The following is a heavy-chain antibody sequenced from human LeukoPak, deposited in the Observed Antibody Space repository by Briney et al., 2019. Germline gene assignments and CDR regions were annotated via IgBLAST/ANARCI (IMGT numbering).Heavy chain of an antibody. V-gene: IGHV4-30-4*01. Sequence: PSETLSLTCTFSGGSISGGDSYWSWLRQPPGQGLEWLGYIYYSGSTYYSPSLKSRVTISVDTSKNQFSLRLSSVTAADTAVYYCARVNDSSGYYPPDCWGQGTLVTVSS. CDR3: ARVNDSSGYYPPDC. D-gene: IGHD3-22*01. J-gene: IGHJ4*02. CDR2: IYYSGST. CDR1: GGSISGGDSY.